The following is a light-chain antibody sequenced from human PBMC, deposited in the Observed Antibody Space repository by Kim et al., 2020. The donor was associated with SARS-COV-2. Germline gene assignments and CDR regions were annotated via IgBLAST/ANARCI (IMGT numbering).Light chain of an antibody. CDR1: QSVSKS. CDR3: QQRSKWPLT. CDR2: DAS. Sequence: LSPGERATLSCRASQSVSKSLGWYQQKTCQAPRLLIYDASNRATGIPARFSGSGSGTDFTLTISSLEPEDFAVYYCQQRSKWPLTFGGGTKVEIK. J-gene: IGKJ4*01. V-gene: IGKV3-11*01.